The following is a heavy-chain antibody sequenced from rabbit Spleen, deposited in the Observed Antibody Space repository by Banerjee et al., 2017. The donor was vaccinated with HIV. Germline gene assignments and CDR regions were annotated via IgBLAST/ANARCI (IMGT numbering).Heavy chain of an antibody. CDR3: ARDGGGDYGYAWNL. D-gene: IGHD6-1*01. CDR2: ITTSIDTT. Sequence: QSLEESGGDLVKPGASLTLTCTASGFDFSTNYWISWVRQAPGKGLEWIGCITTSIDTTWYASWVNGRFTISKTSSTTVTLQMTSLTAADTATYFCARDGGGDYGYAWNLWGPGTLVTVS. CDR1: GFDFSTNYW. V-gene: IGHV1S40*01. J-gene: IGHJ4*01.